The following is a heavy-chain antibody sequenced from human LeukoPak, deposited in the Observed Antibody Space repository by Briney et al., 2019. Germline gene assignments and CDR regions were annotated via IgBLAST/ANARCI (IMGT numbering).Heavy chain of an antibody. CDR2: IIPIFGTA. J-gene: IGHJ4*02. D-gene: IGHD6-19*01. CDR3: AREFGGWASDY. CDR1: GGTFSSYA. V-gene: IGHV1-69*13. Sequence: GASVKVSCKASGGTFSSYAISWVRQAPGQGLEWMGGIIPIFGTANYAQKFQGRVTITADESTSTAYMELSSLRAEDTAVYYCAREFGGWASDYWGQGTLVTVSS.